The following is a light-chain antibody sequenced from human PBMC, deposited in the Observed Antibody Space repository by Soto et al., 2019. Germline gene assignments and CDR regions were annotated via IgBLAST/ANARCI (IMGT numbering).Light chain of an antibody. Sequence: EIVLTKSPVTLSLSPGKRATLSCRASQSVSSSYLAWYQQKPGQAPRLLIYGASSRATGIPDRFSGSGSGTDFTLTISRLEPEDFAVYYCQQYGSSQTFGQGTKVDI. CDR3: QQYGSSQT. CDR2: GAS. V-gene: IGKV3-20*01. CDR1: QSVSSSY. J-gene: IGKJ1*01.